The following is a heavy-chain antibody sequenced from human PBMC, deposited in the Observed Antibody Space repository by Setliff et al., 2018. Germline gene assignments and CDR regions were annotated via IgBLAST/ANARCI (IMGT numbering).Heavy chain of an antibody. Sequence: ASVKVSCKASGYSFSTYAMHWVRQAPGQRLEWMGWINGGNGNTKYSQKFQGRVTITRDTSASTAYMELSSLRSDDTAVYICAYDSSGYYPGYWGQGTLVTVSS. CDR1: GYSFSTYA. CDR2: INGGNGNT. J-gene: IGHJ4*02. CDR3: AYDSSGYYPGY. D-gene: IGHD3-22*01. V-gene: IGHV1-3*01.